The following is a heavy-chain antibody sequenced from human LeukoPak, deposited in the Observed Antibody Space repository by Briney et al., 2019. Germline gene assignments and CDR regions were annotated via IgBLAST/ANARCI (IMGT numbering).Heavy chain of an antibody. V-gene: IGHV4-59*01. Sequence: SETLSLTCTVSGGSISSYYWSWIRQPPGKGLEWIGFMSNSGHTDSTPSLKSRVTISLDTSKNQFSLKLNSVTAADTAVYYCARVSAAGTGPDSWGQGTLVTVSS. J-gene: IGHJ4*02. CDR1: GGSISSYY. CDR2: MSNSGHT. D-gene: IGHD6-13*01. CDR3: ARVSAAGTGPDS.